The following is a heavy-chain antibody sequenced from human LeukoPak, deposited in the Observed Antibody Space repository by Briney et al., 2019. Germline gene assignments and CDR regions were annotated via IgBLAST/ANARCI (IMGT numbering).Heavy chain of an antibody. CDR1: GFTVSSNY. J-gene: IGHJ4*02. CDR2: IYSGGTT. V-gene: IGHV3-66*01. Sequence: GGSLSLSCAASGFTVSSNYMSWVRQAPGQGLEWVSVIYSGGTTYYADSVKGRVTISRDNSKNTLYLQMNSLRVEDTAVYYCARGAITMVRAWEFDYWCQGTRVTVSS. CDR3: ARGAITMVRAWEFDY. D-gene: IGHD3-10*01.